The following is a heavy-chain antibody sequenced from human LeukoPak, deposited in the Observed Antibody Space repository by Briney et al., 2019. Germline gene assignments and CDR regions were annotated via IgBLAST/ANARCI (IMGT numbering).Heavy chain of an antibody. CDR3: AREGVVGYAFDI. Sequence: ASVKVSCKASGYTLTDYYLHWVRQAPGQGLEWMGIINPSGGSTSYAQKFQGRVTMTRDMSTSTVYMELSSLRSEDTAVYYCAREGVVGYAFDIWGQGTMVTVSS. J-gene: IGHJ3*02. V-gene: IGHV1-46*01. D-gene: IGHD3-22*01. CDR1: GYTLTDYY. CDR2: INPSGGST.